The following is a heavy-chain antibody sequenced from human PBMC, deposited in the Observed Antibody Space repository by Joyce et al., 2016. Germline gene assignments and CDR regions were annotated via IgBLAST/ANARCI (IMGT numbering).Heavy chain of an antibody. D-gene: IGHD3-9*01. Sequence: QGQLVESGGGVVQPGRSLRLSCAASGFTFSNYGMHWVRQVPGKGLEWVAVRSYDGSNKHYGDSVKGRFTISRDNSKNTLYLQMNSLRAEDTAVYYCAGGILTGYFDYWGQGTLVTVSS. CDR2: RSYDGSNK. J-gene: IGHJ4*02. CDR3: AGGILTGYFDY. CDR1: GFTFSNYG. V-gene: IGHV3-30*03.